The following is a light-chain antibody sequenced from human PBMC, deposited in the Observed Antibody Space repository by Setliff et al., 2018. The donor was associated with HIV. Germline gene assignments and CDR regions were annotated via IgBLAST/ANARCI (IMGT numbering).Light chain of an antibody. CDR1: TSDIGGYNF. Sequence: QSVLAQPASLCGSPGQSITISCTGTTSDIGGYNFVSSYKQHPGKAPKLLIYAVTKRPSGVSARFSASKSGNTASLPISGLQDEDEADYYCNPYTSRSTLIFGGGTKVTVL. CDR3: NPYTSRSTLI. J-gene: IGLJ2*01. CDR2: AVT. V-gene: IGLV2-14*03.